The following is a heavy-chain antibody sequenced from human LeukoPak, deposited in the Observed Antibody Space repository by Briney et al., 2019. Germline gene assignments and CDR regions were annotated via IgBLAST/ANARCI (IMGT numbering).Heavy chain of an antibody. V-gene: IGHV3-21*04. Sequence: GGSLRLSCVASGFTFSSYIMNWVRQAPGKGLEWVSSISSSSSYIYYADSVKGRFTISRDNAKNSLYLQMNSLRAEDTAVYYCARRPGLERYYFDYWGQGTLVTVSS. CDR3: ARRPGLERYYFDY. CDR2: ISSSSSYI. D-gene: IGHD1-1*01. J-gene: IGHJ4*02. CDR1: GFTFSSYI.